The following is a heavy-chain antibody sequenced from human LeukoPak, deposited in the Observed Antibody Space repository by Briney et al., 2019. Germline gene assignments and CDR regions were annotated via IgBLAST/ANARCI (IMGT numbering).Heavy chain of an antibody. CDR2: IYYSGST. D-gene: IGHD6-19*01. J-gene: IGHJ4*02. CDR3: ASAGIAVAGTNYFDY. V-gene: IGHV4-59*01. CDR1: GGSISSYY. Sequence: SETLSLTCTVSGGSISSYYWSWIRQPPGKGLEWIGYIYYSGSTNYNPSLKSRVTISVDMSKNQFSLKLSSVTAADTAVYYCASAGIAVAGTNYFDYWGQGTLVAVSS.